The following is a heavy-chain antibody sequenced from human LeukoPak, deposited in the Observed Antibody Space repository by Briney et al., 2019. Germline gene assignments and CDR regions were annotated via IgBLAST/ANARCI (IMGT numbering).Heavy chain of an antibody. CDR2: ISAYNGNT. CDR3: ARDQRAVGATKGGDDAFDI. V-gene: IGHV1-18*01. CDR1: GYTFTSYG. Sequence: ASVKVSCKASGYTFTSYGISWVRQAPGQGLEWMGWISAYNGNTNYAQKLQGRVTMTTDTSTSTAYMELRSLRSDDTAVYYCARDQRAVGATKGGDDAFDIWGQGTMVTVSS. D-gene: IGHD1-26*01. J-gene: IGHJ3*02.